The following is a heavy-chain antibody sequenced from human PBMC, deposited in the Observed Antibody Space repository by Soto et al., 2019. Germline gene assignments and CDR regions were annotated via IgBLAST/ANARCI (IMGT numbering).Heavy chain of an antibody. J-gene: IGHJ5*02. Sequence: QLQLQESGPGLVKPSETLSLTCTVSGGSISNSNYYWVWLRQPPGKGLEWIGSIYYSGSTYYNPSLKSRVTISVDTSKNQFSLKLTSVTAADTAVYYCARPVITHWFDPWGQGTLVTVSS. CDR2: IYYSGST. CDR3: ARPVITHWFDP. D-gene: IGHD3-10*01. V-gene: IGHV4-39*01. CDR1: GGSISNSNYY.